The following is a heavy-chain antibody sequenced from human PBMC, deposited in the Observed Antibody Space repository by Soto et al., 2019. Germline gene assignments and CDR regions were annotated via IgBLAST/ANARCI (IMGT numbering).Heavy chain of an antibody. CDR2: ISGSASST. CDR1: GFTFSSYA. CDR3: ATSFRYFDN. J-gene: IGHJ4*02. V-gene: IGHV3-23*01. D-gene: IGHD3-9*01. Sequence: PGGSLRLSCAASGFTFSSYAMSWVRQAPGKGLEWVTAISGSASSTYYADSVKGRFSISRDNSKNTVTLQMNNLTLDDTAVYYCATSFRYFDNWGQGTRVTVSS.